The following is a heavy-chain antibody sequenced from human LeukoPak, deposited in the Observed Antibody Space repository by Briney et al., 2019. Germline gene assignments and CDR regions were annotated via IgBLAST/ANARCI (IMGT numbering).Heavy chain of an antibody. CDR2: IWNDGSNK. Sequence: GGSLSLSCAASGFTFSSYDRHWVRQAPGKGLEWVAVIWNDGSNKYYAASVKGRFTISRDNSKNTLYLQMNRLSAEDTAVYYCARDYEGYCSGGSCLHKFCSDYWGQGTLVTVSS. CDR3: ARDYEGYCSGGSCLHKFCSDY. CDR1: GFTFSSYD. J-gene: IGHJ4*02. D-gene: IGHD2-15*01. V-gene: IGHV3-33*01.